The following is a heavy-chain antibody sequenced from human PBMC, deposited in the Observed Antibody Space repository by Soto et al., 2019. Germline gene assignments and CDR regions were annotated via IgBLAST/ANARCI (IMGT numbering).Heavy chain of an antibody. CDR2: INAGNGNT. J-gene: IGHJ4*02. D-gene: IGHD2-2*01. Sequence: GASVKVSCKASGDTFTSSAMHWVRQAPGQRLEWMGWINAGNGNTKYSQKFQGRVTITRDTSASTAYMELSSLRSEDTAVYYCARGGGRGYCSSTSCPLGLQVPDYWGQGTLVTVSS. CDR1: GDTFTSSA. V-gene: IGHV1-3*01. CDR3: ARGGGRGYCSSTSCPLGLQVPDY.